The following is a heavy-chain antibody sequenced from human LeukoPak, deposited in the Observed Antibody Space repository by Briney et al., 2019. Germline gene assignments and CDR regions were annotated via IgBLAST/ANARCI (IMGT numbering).Heavy chain of an antibody. CDR1: GFIFITYA. CDR2: ITTNGDST. D-gene: IGHD6-13*01. Sequence: TGGSLRLSCSAFGFIFITYAMHWVRQAPGKGLEYVSGITTNGDSTFYADSVKGRFTISRDNSKNTLYLQMSSLRPEDTAVYYCVRGISSWLVDNFDYWGQGTLVTVSS. J-gene: IGHJ4*02. CDR3: VRGISSWLVDNFDY. V-gene: IGHV3-64D*06.